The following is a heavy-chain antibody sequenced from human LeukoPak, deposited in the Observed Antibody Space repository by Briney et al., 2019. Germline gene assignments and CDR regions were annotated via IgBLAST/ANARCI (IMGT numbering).Heavy chain of an antibody. V-gene: IGHV1-69*01. J-gene: IGHJ3*02. CDR2: IIPIFGTA. Sequence: SVKVSCKASGGTFSSYAISWVRQAPGQGLEWMGGIIPIFGTANYAQKFQGRVKITADESTSTAYMELSSLRSEDTAVYYCARGLAYGGNRKDAFDIWGQGTMVTVSS. D-gene: IGHD4-23*01. CDR3: ARGLAYGGNRKDAFDI. CDR1: GGTFSSYA.